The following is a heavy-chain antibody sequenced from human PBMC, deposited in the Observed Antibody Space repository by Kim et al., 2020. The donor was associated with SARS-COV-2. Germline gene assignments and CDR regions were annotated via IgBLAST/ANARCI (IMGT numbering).Heavy chain of an antibody. J-gene: IGHJ4*02. D-gene: IGHD2-8*01. V-gene: IGHV4-30-4*01. CDR2: IHHSGTGVT. Sequence: SETLSLTCTVSGGSIISANAYFSWIRQPPGKGLEWIVYIHHSGTGVTYYNPSLKSRVRISVDKSNNQFSLSLTSVTVADTAVYYCARDYNGYARVDYWGRGTLVTVSP. CDR1: GGSIISANAY. CDR3: ARDYNGYARVDY.